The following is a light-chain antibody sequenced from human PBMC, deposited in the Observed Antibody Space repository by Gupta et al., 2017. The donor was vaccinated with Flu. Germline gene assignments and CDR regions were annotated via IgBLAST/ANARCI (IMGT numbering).Light chain of an antibody. CDR1: QRLIHSDGNTY. V-gene: IGKV2-30*02. Sequence: DVVVTQSPLSLPVTLGQPASISCRSSQRLIHSDGNTYLNWFHQRPGQSPRRLIYMISNRDSGVLDRFSGSGSGTYSTLKISRVEAEDVGIYYCMQATLWPWTFGQGTKVEIK. CDR2: MIS. CDR3: MQATLWPWT. J-gene: IGKJ1*01.